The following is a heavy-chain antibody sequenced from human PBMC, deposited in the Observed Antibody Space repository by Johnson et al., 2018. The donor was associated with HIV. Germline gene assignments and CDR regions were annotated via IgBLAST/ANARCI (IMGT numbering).Heavy chain of an antibody. J-gene: IGHJ3*02. CDR1: GFTFSSYA. CDR3: AKGDKAYSYPLDAFDI. D-gene: IGHD5-18*01. V-gene: IGHV3-23*04. Sequence: EVQLVESGGGLVQPGGSLRLSCAASGFTFSSYAMSWVRQAPGKGLEWVSAISGSGGSTYYADSVKGRFTISRDNSKNTLYLQMNSLRAEDTAVYYCAKGDKAYSYPLDAFDIWGQGTMVTVSS. CDR2: ISGSGGST.